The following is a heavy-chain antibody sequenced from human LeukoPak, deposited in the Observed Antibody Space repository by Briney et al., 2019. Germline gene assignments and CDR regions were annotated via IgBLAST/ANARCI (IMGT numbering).Heavy chain of an antibody. D-gene: IGHD3-10*01. V-gene: IGHV4-39*02. J-gene: IGHJ5*02. CDR1: GGSISSSNYY. CDR2: IYYSGST. CDR3: AREGASYGSGSYLMYNWFDP. Sequence: SETLSLTCSVSGGSISSSNYYWGWIRQPPGKGLEWIGGIYYSGSTYYNPSLKSRVTISVDTSKNQFSLKLSSVTAADTAVYYCAREGASYGSGSYLMYNWFDPWGQGTLVTVSS.